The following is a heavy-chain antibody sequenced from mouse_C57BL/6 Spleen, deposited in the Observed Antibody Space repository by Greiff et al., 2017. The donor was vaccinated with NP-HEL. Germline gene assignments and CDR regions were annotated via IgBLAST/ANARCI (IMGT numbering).Heavy chain of an antibody. Sequence: VKLVESGAELVRPGASVTLSCKASGYTFTDYEMHWVKQTPVHGLEWIGAIDPETGGTAYNQKFKGKAILTADKSSSTAYMELRSLTSEDSAVYYCTPYYYYAMDYWGQGTSVTVSS. J-gene: IGHJ4*01. D-gene: IGHD2-10*01. V-gene: IGHV1-15*01. CDR2: IDPETGGT. CDR3: TPYYYYAMDY. CDR1: GYTFTDYE.